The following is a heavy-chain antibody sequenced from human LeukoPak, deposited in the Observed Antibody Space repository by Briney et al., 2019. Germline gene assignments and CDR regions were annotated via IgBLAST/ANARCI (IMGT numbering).Heavy chain of an antibody. D-gene: IGHD5-24*01. V-gene: IGHV3-74*01. CDR1: GFTFSSYA. CDR3: ARGGGRWLQPKGSWFDP. J-gene: IGHJ5*02. Sequence: PGGSLRLSCAASGFTFSSYAMSWVRQAPGKGLEWVSRINSDGSSTSYADSVKGRFTISRDNAKNTLYLQMNSLRAEDTAVYYCARGGGRWLQPKGSWFDPWGQGTLVTVSS. CDR2: INSDGSST.